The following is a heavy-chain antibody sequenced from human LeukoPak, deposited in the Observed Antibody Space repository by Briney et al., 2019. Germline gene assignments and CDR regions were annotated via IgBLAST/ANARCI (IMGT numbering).Heavy chain of an antibody. D-gene: IGHD2-21*02. Sequence: GGSLRLSCAASGFTFSSFGMHWVRQAPGKGLEWVAFIRYDGSNKYYADSVKGRFTISRDNSKNTPYLQMNSLRGEDTAVYYCARERRVVVTAFLDYWGQGTLVTVSS. CDR3: ARERRVVVTAFLDY. J-gene: IGHJ4*02. CDR2: IRYDGSNK. V-gene: IGHV3-30*02. CDR1: GFTFSSFG.